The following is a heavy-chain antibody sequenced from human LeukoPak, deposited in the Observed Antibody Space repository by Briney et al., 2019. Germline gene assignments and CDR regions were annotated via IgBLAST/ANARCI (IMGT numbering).Heavy chain of an antibody. D-gene: IGHD3-22*01. Sequence: ASVKVSCKASGYTFTGYYMHWVRQAPGQGLEWMGWINPNSGGTNYAQKFQGRVTMTRDTSTSTVYMELSSLRSEDTAVYYCARAYNYYDSSGLDYWGQGALVTVSS. J-gene: IGHJ4*02. CDR1: GYTFTGYY. CDR2: INPNSGGT. CDR3: ARAYNYYDSSGLDY. V-gene: IGHV1-2*02.